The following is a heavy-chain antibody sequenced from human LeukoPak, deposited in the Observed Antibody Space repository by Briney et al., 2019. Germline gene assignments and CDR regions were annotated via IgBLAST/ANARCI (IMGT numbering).Heavy chain of an antibody. Sequence: GGSLRLSCAASGFTFSSYAMSWVRQAPGKGLEWVALIRNEAFGGSTEYAASVEGRFSISRDNSKSIAYLQMNSLQTEDTAVYYCTRGGIVATIGYGMDVWGQGTTVTVSS. CDR2: IRNEAFGGST. CDR1: GFTFSSYA. CDR3: TRGGIVATIGYGMDV. V-gene: IGHV3-49*04. J-gene: IGHJ6*02. D-gene: IGHD5-12*01.